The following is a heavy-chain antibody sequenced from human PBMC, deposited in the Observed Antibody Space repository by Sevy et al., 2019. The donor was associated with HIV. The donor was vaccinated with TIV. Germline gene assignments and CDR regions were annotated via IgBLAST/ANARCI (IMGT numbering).Heavy chain of an antibody. J-gene: IGHJ6*02. CDR1: GFSVSSNY. Sequence: GGSLRLSCVVSGFSVSSNYMSWVRQAPGKGLEWVSNIYSDGRTYYADSVRGRFTISRDTSKNTVYLEMKSLMAEDTAMYYCTREDIVLGEDNYYGMDVWGHGTTVTVSS. CDR2: IYSDGRT. V-gene: IGHV3-53*01. CDR3: TREDIVLGEDNYYGMDV. D-gene: IGHD2-15*01.